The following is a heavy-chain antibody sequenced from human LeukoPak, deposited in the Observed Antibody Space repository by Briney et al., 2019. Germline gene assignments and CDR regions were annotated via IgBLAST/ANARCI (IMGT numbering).Heavy chain of an antibody. Sequence: PGGSLRLSCAASGFTSSSYAMSWVRQGPGKGLEWVSGISGSGGSTDYADSVKGRVTISRDNSKNTLYLQMNSLRAEDTAVYYCAKGTRLTTVTTLLFDYWGQGTLVTVSS. V-gene: IGHV3-23*01. D-gene: IGHD4-17*01. CDR3: AKGTRLTTVTTLLFDY. J-gene: IGHJ4*02. CDR2: ISGSGGST. CDR1: GFTSSSYA.